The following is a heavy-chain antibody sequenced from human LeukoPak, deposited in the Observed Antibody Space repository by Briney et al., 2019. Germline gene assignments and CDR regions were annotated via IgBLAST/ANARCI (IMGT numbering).Heavy chain of an antibody. J-gene: IGHJ4*02. Sequence: PSETLSLTCTVSGCSISSHDWSWIRQPPGKGLEWIAYIYYSGSTNYNPSLKSRVSISVDTSKNQFSLKLSSVTAAETAVYYCARDSGWHLDYWGQGTLVTVSS. D-gene: IGHD6-19*01. CDR1: GCSISSHD. CDR3: ARDSGWHLDY. CDR2: IYYSGST. V-gene: IGHV4-59*11.